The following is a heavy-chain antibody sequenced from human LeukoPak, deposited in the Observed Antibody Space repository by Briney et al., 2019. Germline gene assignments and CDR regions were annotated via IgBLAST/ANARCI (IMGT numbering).Heavy chain of an antibody. D-gene: IGHD3-3*01. CDR3: ARARINSYDFWSGTRYYYYYMDV. CDR2: IYYSGST. Sequence: SETLSLTCTVSGGSISSYYWSWIRQPPGKGLEWIGYIYYSGSTNYNPSLKSRVTIPVDTSKNQFSLKLSSVTAADTAVYYCARARINSYDFWSGTRYYYYYMDVWGKGTTVTVSS. J-gene: IGHJ6*03. CDR1: GGSISSYY. V-gene: IGHV4-59*01.